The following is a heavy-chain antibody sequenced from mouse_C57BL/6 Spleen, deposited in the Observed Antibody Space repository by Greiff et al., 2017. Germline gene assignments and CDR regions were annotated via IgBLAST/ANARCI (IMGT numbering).Heavy chain of an antibody. CDR2: INPSSGYT. D-gene: IGHD3-2*02. Sequence: VQLQQSGAELAKPGASVKLSCKASGYTFTSYWMHWVKQRPGQGLEWIGYINPSSGYTKYNQKFKDKATLTADKSSSTAYMQLSSLTYEDSAVYYCARRLDSSGYGFAYWGQGTLVTVSA. CDR1: GYTFTSYW. V-gene: IGHV1-7*01. J-gene: IGHJ3*01. CDR3: ARRLDSSGYGFAY.